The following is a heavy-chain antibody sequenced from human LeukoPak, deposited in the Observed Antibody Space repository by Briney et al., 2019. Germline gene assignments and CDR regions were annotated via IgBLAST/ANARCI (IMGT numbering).Heavy chain of an antibody. CDR2: ISYDGSNK. CDR3: ARGKLERRYFDY. Sequence: PGRSLRLSCAASGFTFSSYAMHWVRQAPGKGLEWVAVISYDGSNKYYADSVKGRFTISRDNSKNTLYLQMNSLRAEDTAVYYCARGKLERRYFDYWGQGTLVTVSS. D-gene: IGHD1-1*01. V-gene: IGHV3-30*04. J-gene: IGHJ4*02. CDR1: GFTFSSYA.